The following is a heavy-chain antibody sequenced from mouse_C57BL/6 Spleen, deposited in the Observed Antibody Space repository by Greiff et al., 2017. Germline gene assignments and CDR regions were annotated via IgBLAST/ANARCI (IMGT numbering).Heavy chain of an antibody. Sequence: VQLQQSGAELVRPGTSVKLSCKASGYTFTSYWMHWVKQRPGQGLEWIGVIDPSDSYTNYNQKFKGKATLTVDTSSSTAYMQLSSLTSEDSAVYYCAGRYYGSSHWYFDVWGTGTTVTVSS. V-gene: IGHV1-59*01. CDR3: AGRYYGSSHWYFDV. CDR2: IDPSDSYT. J-gene: IGHJ1*03. CDR1: GYTFTSYW. D-gene: IGHD1-1*01.